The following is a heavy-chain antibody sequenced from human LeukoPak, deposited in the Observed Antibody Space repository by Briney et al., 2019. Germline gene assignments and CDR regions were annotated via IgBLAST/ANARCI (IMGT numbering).Heavy chain of an antibody. V-gene: IGHV3-74*01. CDR3: ARELSGYSSGWYPLKPFDY. CDR2: INTDGSST. Sequence: GGSLRLSCAASGFTFSSYWMHWVRQAPGKGLVWVSRINTDGSSTSYADSVKGRFTISRDNAKNTLYLQMNSLRAEDTAVYYCARELSGYSSGWYPLKPFDYWGQGTLVTVSS. D-gene: IGHD6-19*01. CDR1: GFTFSSYW. J-gene: IGHJ4*02.